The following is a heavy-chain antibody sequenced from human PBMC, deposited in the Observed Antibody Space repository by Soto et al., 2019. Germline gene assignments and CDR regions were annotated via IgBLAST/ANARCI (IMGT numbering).Heavy chain of an antibody. V-gene: IGHV4-39*01. D-gene: IGHD3-9*01. Sequence: SETLSLTCTVSGGSISSSSYYWGWIRQPPGKGLEWIGSIYHSGSTYYNPSLKSRVTISVDTSKNQFSLKLSSVTAADTAVYYCARHGGYDILTGYYNDRFDPWGQGTLVTVSS. CDR3: ARHGGYDILTGYYNDRFDP. CDR2: IYHSGST. J-gene: IGHJ5*02. CDR1: GGSISSSSYY.